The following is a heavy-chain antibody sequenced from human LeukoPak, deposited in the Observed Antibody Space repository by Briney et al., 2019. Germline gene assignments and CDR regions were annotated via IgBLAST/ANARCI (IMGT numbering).Heavy chain of an antibody. Sequence: GGSLRLSCAASGFIFNSYVMTWVRQAPGKGLEWVSALSGSGGSTYYADSVKGRFTISRDNSKNTLYLQMNSLRAEDTAVYYCARDVPAYYYDSSGYTDAFDIWGQGTMVTVSS. CDR1: GFIFNSYV. D-gene: IGHD3-22*01. J-gene: IGHJ3*02. CDR2: LSGSGGST. V-gene: IGHV3-23*01. CDR3: ARDVPAYYYDSSGYTDAFDI.